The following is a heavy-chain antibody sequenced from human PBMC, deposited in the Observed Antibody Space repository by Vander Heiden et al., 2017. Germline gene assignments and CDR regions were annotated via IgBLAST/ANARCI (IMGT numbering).Heavy chain of an antibody. CDR3: ARDPTTVTPDWPIPYFDY. CDR2: ISSSGSTI. Sequence: EVQLVESGGGLVQPGGSLRLSCAASGFTFSSYEMNWVRQAPGKGLEWVSYISSSGSTIYYADSVKGRVTISRDNAKNALYRQMNSLRAEDTAVYYCARDPTTVTPDWPIPYFDYWGQGTLVTVSS. V-gene: IGHV3-48*03. D-gene: IGHD4-17*01. J-gene: IGHJ4*02. CDR1: GFTFSSYE.